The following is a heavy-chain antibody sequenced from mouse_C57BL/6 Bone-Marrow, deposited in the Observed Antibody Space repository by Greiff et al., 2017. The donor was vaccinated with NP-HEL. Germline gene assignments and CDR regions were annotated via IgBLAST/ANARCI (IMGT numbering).Heavy chain of an antibody. CDR3: ARGGPDYAMDY. V-gene: IGHV1-26*01. D-gene: IGHD3-3*01. CDR2: INPNNGGT. J-gene: IGHJ4*01. CDR1: GYTFTDYY. Sequence: EVQLQQSGPELVKPGASVKISCKASGYTFTDYYMNWVKQSHGKSLEWIGDINPNNGGTSYNQKFKGKATLTVDKSSSTAYMELRSLTSEDSAVYYCARGGPDYAMDYWGQGTSVTVSS.